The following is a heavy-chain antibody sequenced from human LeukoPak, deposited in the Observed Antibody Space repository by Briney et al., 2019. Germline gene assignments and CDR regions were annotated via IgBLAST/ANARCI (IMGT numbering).Heavy chain of an antibody. J-gene: IGHJ5*02. D-gene: IGHD3-3*01. CDR3: ARDARSRNWFDP. Sequence: PSETLSLTCTVSGGSISSYYWSWIRQPPGKGLEWIGYIYYSGSTNYNPSLKSRVTISVDTSKNQFSLKLSSVTAADTAVYYCARDARSRNWFDPWGQGTLVTVSS. V-gene: IGHV4-59*12. CDR1: GGSISSYY. CDR2: IYYSGST.